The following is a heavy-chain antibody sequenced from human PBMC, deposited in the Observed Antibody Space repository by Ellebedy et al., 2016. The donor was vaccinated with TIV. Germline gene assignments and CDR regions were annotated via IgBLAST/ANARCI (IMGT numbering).Heavy chain of an antibody. V-gene: IGHV7-4-1*02. D-gene: IGHD3-10*01. Sequence: ASVKVSCKASGYTFTNYAMNWVRQAPGQGLAWMGWINTTTGNPTSAQGFTGRFVFSLYTSGITAYLQINSLKAEDTAVYYCARDFGDFNYFYYYMDVWGKGTTVTVSS. J-gene: IGHJ6*03. CDR1: GYTFTNYA. CDR3: ARDFGDFNYFYYYMDV. CDR2: INTTTGNP.